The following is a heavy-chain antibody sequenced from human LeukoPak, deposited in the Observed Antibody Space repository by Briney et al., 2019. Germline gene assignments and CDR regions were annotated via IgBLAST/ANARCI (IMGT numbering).Heavy chain of an antibody. V-gene: IGHV4-38-2*02. CDR3: ARTPYSGSYSYFDY. Sequence: PSETLSLTCTVSGYSISNGYYWGWILQPPGRGLEWIGNIHHSGTTYYNPSHKSRVTKSLDTSKNQFSLNLSSVTAADTAVYYCARTPYSGSYSYFDYWGQGTLVTVSS. CDR1: GYSISNGYY. CDR2: IHHSGTT. J-gene: IGHJ4*02. D-gene: IGHD1-26*01.